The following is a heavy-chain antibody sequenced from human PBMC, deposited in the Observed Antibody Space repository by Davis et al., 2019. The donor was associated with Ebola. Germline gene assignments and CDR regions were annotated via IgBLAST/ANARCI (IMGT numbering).Heavy chain of an antibody. CDR1: GYSFSGFG. CDR3: ARDGSTGWVRHLDY. D-gene: IGHD5-12*01. Sequence: AASVKVSCKTSGYSFSGFGISWVRQAPGQGLEWMGWINTNTGNPTYAQGFTGRFVFSLDTSVSTAYLQISSLKAEDTAVYYCARDGSTGWVRHLDYWGQGTLVTVSS. CDR2: INTNTGNP. V-gene: IGHV7-4-1*02. J-gene: IGHJ4*02.